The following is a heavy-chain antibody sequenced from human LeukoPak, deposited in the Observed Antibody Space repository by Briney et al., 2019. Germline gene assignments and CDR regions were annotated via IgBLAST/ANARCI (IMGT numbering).Heavy chain of an antibody. D-gene: IGHD6-13*01. CDR1: GFSLSGYS. CDR2: ISSTSSYI. CDR3: ARDGRSTWYEDS. V-gene: IGHV3-21*01. Sequence: GGALRLSCAASGFSLSGYSMNWVRRAPGKGLEWVSSISSTSSYIYYADSVKGRFTIPRYNAQNSLFLHMNNLRAEDAAVYFCARDGRSTWYEDSWGQGTLVTVSS. J-gene: IGHJ4*02.